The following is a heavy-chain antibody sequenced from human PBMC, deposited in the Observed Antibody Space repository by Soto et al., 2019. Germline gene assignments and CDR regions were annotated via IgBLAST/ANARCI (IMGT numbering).Heavy chain of an antibody. CDR2: ISYDGSNK. CDR1: GFTFSSDG. Sequence: QVQLVESGGGVVQPGRSLRLSCAASGFTFSSDGMHWVRQAPGKGLEWVAVISYDGSNKYYADYVKGRFTISRDNSKNTLYLQMNSLSAEDTAVYYCAKDSSGWRRALDYWGQGTLVTVS. D-gene: IGHD6-19*01. V-gene: IGHV3-30*18. CDR3: AKDSSGWRRALDY. J-gene: IGHJ4*02.